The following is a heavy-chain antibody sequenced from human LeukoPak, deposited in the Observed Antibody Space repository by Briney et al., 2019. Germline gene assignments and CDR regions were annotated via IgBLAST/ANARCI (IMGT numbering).Heavy chain of an antibody. CDR1: GGSLSGYY. J-gene: IGHJ5*02. Sequence: KPSETLSLTCAVYGGSLSGYYWGWIRQPPGKGLEWIGSIYDSGSTYYNPSLKSRVTISVDTSKNQFSLKLNSVTAADTAVYYCARHYGPWGQGTLVTVSS. CDR3: ARHYGP. D-gene: IGHD3-10*01. CDR2: IYDSGST. V-gene: IGHV4-39*01.